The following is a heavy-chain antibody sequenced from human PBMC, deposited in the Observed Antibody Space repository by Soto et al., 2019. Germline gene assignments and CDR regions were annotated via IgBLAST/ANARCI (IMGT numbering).Heavy chain of an antibody. D-gene: IGHD3-10*01. J-gene: IGHJ4*02. CDR1: GFTFSSYA. V-gene: IGHV3-23*01. Sequence: EVQLLESGGGLVQPGGSLRLSCAASGFTFSSYAMSWVRQAPGKGLEWVSAISGSGGSTYYADSVKGRFTISRENSKNTLYLQMNSLRAEDTAVYYCAKDRREGRGVSGPADYWGQGTLVTVSS. CDR3: AKDRREGRGVSGPADY. CDR2: ISGSGGST.